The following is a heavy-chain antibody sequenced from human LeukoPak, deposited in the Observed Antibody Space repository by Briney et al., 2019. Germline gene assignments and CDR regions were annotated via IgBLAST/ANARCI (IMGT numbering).Heavy chain of an antibody. CDR1: GGTFSSYA. CDR2: IIPIFGTA. J-gene: IGHJ4*02. D-gene: IGHD6-19*01. CDR3: AAYKRISGWYVHDY. V-gene: IGHV1-69*05. Sequence: SVKVSCKASGGTFSSYAISWVRQAPGQGLEWMGGIIPIFGTANYAQKFQGRVTITTDESTSTAYTELSSLRSEDTAIYYCAAYKRISGWYVHDYWGQGTLVTVSS.